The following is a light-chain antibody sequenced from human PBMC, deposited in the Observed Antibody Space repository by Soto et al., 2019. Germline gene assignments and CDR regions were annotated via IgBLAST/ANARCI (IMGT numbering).Light chain of an antibody. CDR3: QQYNSYSWT. V-gene: IGKV1-5*03. J-gene: IGKJ1*01. CDR2: NAS. CDR1: QSISSC. Sequence: DIQITQSPSPLSASVGDSVTITCRSSQSISSCLTWYHQKPHNTPKLLIYNASTQDSRAPSRFSGSGSGTEFTLTISSLQPDDFATYYCQQYNSYSWTLGQGTKGDIK.